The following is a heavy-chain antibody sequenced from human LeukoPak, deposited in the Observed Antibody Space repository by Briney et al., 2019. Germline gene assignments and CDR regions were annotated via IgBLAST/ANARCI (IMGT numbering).Heavy chain of an antibody. CDR1: GFTFSSYS. Sequence: GGSLRLSCAATGFTFSSYSMNWVRQAPGKGLEWVSSISSSSSYIYYADSVKGRFTISRDNAKNSLYLQMNSLRAEDTAVYYCATLKAAYYMDVWGKGTTVTVSS. CDR3: ATLKAAYYMDV. V-gene: IGHV3-21*01. CDR2: ISSSSSYI. J-gene: IGHJ6*03.